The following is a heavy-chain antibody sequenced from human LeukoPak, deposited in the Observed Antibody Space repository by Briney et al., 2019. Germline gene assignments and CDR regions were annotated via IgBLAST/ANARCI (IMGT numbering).Heavy chain of an antibody. J-gene: IGHJ4*02. CDR3: TQSNY. CDR1: GFTFSGSP. V-gene: IGHV3-73*01. Sequence: GGSLRLSCAASGFTFSGSPIPWVRQASGKGLEWVGRIRSKADNYATAYAASVQGRCTISRDDSKSTAYLQLNSLKTEDTAVYYCTQSNYWGQGALVTVSS. CDR2: IRSKADNYAT.